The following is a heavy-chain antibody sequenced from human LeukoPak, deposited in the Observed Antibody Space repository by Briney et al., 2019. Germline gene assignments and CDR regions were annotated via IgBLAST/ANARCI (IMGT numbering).Heavy chain of an antibody. Sequence: SETLSLTCAVYGGSFSGYYWSWIRQPPGKGLEWIGVINHSGSTNYNPSLKSRVTISVDTSKNQFSLKLSSVTAADTAVYYCASTTIFGVVIINYWGQGTLVTVSS. CDR1: GGSFSGYY. CDR2: INHSGST. V-gene: IGHV4-34*01. D-gene: IGHD3-3*01. CDR3: ASTTIFGVVIINY. J-gene: IGHJ4*02.